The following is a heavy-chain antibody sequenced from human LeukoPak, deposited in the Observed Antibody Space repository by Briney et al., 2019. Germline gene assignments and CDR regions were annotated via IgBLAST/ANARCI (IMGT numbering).Heavy chain of an antibody. CDR2: IYPGYSDT. Sequence: GEPMKSSCKGFGYSFTSYWIGWVRQRPGKGLEWMGIIYPGYSDTRYSTSFQAQVTNSPDKSISPAYLQWSSLKASDTAMYYCAKGTGYSSGWSYYFDYWGQGNLVTVSS. J-gene: IGHJ4*02. CDR1: GYSFTSYW. D-gene: IGHD6-19*01. CDR3: AKGTGYSSGWSYYFDY. V-gene: IGHV5-51*01.